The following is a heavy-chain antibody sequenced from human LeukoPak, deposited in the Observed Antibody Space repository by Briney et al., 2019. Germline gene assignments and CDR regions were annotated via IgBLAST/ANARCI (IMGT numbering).Heavy chain of an antibody. CDR2: ISYDGSNK. Sequence: GGSPRLSCAASGFTFSSYGMHWVRQAPGKGLEWVAVISYDGSNKYYADSVKGRSTISRDNSKNTLYLQMNSLRAEDTAVYYCAKDRYYYDSSGYHDYWGQGTLVTVSS. CDR3: AKDRYYYDSSGYHDY. V-gene: IGHV3-30*18. D-gene: IGHD3-22*01. CDR1: GFTFSSYG. J-gene: IGHJ4*02.